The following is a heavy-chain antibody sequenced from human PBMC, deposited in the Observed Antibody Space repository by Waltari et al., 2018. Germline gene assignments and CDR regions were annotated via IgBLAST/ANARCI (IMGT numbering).Heavy chain of an antibody. D-gene: IGHD4-17*01. CDR1: GGTFSSYA. J-gene: IGHJ4*02. Sequence: QVQLVQSGAEVKKPGSSVKVSCKASGGTFSSYAISWVRQAPGQGLELRGGIIPIFGTANYEQKFQGRVTITADESTSTGYMELSSLRSEDTAVYYCARVDYGDYYFDYWGQGTLVTVSS. CDR2: IIPIFGTA. V-gene: IGHV1-69*01. CDR3: ARVDYGDYYFDY.